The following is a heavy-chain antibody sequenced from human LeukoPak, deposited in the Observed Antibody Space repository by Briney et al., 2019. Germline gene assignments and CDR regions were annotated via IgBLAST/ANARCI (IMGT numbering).Heavy chain of an antibody. Sequence: GGLRLSCSASGFTFSRYAMHWVRQAPGKGLEYVSAISSDGGDTYYADSVKGRFTISRDNSKNTLYLQMNSLRVEDTAVYYCTRGYPIFDYWGQGTLVTVSS. CDR1: GFTFSRYA. CDR3: TRGYPIFDY. D-gene: IGHD3-16*02. J-gene: IGHJ4*02. CDR2: ISSDGGDT. V-gene: IGHV3-64*04.